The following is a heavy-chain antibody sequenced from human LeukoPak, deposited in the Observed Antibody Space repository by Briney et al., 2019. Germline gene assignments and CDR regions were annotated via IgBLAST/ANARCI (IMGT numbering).Heavy chain of an antibody. D-gene: IGHD6-6*01. CDR1: GFTLRNYW. Sequence: PGGSLRLSCAASGFTLRNYWMHWVRQAPGRGLVWVSRISGDGSGTNYADSVKGRFTISRDNAKNTVYLQINNLRAQGTAVYFCARYSSSSDGPSYYLDYWGQGTLVTVSS. CDR3: ARYSSSSDGPSYYLDY. V-gene: IGHV3-74*01. CDR2: ISGDGSGT. J-gene: IGHJ4*02.